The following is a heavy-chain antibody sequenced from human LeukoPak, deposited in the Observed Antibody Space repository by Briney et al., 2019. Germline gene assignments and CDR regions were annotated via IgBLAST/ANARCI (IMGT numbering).Heavy chain of an antibody. Sequence: SETLSLTCTVSGGSISSYYWSWIRQPPGKGLEWIGDIYYTGSTNYNPSLKSRVTISVDTSKNQFSLKLSSVTAADTAVYYCARGVSDYSYFARYYFDYWGQGTLVTVSS. CDR1: GGSISSYY. D-gene: IGHD4-11*01. CDR3: ARGVSDYSYFARYYFDY. V-gene: IGHV4-59*01. J-gene: IGHJ4*02. CDR2: IYYTGST.